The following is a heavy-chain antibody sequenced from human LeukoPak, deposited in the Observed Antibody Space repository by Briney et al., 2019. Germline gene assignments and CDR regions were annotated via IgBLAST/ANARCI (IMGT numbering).Heavy chain of an antibody. J-gene: IGHJ6*03. CDR1: GGSISSYY. CDR2: IYYSGST. V-gene: IGHV4-59*01. D-gene: IGHD3-3*01. CDR3: ARGYDFWSGYYTQATYYYYMDV. Sequence: SETLSLTCTVSGGSISSYYWSWIRQPPGKGLEWIGYIYYSGSTNYNPSLKSRVTISVDTSKNQFSLKLSSVNAADTAVYYCARGYDFWSGYYTQATYYYYMDVWGKGTTVTVSS.